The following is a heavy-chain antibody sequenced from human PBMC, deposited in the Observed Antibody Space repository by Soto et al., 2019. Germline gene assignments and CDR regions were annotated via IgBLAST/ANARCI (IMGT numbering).Heavy chain of an antibody. J-gene: IGHJ3*02. Sequence: GASVKVSCKASGYTFTSYAMHWVRQAPGQRLEWMGWINAGNGNTKYSQKFQGRVTITRDTSASTAYMELSSLRSEDTAVYYCARSSGGHYYDSSGYYYEPARGAFDIWGQGTMVTVS. D-gene: IGHD3-22*01. CDR1: GYTFTSYA. V-gene: IGHV1-3*01. CDR2: INAGNGNT. CDR3: ARSSGGHYYDSSGYYYEPARGAFDI.